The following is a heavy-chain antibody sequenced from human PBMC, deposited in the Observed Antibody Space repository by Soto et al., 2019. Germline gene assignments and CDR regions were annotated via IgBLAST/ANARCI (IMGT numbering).Heavy chain of an antibody. J-gene: IGHJ5*02. Sequence: QVQLQESGPGLVKPSETLSLTCTVSGASISSYYWGWIRQPPGKGLEWIGYISNSGTTNYNPSLNSGVTISVDTSKNHFSLNLSSVTAADTAVYYCARGQGVLGPWGQGTLVTVSS. CDR3: ARGQGVLGP. D-gene: IGHD3-16*01. CDR1: GASISSYY. V-gene: IGHV4-59*08. CDR2: ISNSGTT.